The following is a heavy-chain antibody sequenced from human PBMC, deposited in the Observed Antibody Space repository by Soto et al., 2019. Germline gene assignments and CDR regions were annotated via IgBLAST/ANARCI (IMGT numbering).Heavy chain of an antibody. V-gene: IGHV3-21*01. Sequence: PGGSLRLSCAASGFTFSSYSMNWVRQAPGKGLEWVSSISSSSSYIYYADSVKGRFTISRDNAKNSLYLQMNSLRAEDTAVYYCARDLGESIAAAGTPRFYYYYYMDVWGKGTTVTVSS. CDR3: ARDLGESIAAAGTPRFYYYYYMDV. D-gene: IGHD6-13*01. J-gene: IGHJ6*03. CDR2: ISSSSSYI. CDR1: GFTFSSYS.